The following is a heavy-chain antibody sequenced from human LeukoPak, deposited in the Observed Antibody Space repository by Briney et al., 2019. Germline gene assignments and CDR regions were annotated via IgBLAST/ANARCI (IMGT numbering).Heavy chain of an antibody. V-gene: IGHV1-18*01. CDR2: ISAYNGNT. CDR3: ARAPTYSSASPKYYYYYMDV. Sequence: ASVKVSCKASGYTFTSYGISWLRQAPGQGLEWMGWISAYNGNTNYAQKLQGRVTMTTDTSTSTAYMELRSLRSDDTAVYYCARAPTYSSASPKYYYYYMDVWGKGTTVTVSS. D-gene: IGHD6-25*01. J-gene: IGHJ6*03. CDR1: GYTFTSYG.